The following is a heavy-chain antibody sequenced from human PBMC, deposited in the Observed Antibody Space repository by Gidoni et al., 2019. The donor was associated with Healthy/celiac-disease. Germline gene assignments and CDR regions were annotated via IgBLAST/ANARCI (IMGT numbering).Heavy chain of an antibody. Sequence: QVQLVQSGAEVKQPGSSVKVSCKASGGPFSTYAISCVRQAPGQGLEWMGGIIPIFGTANYAQKFQGRVTITADESTRTAYMELSRLRSEDTAVYYCASFDVDRIAAAGTHSNCGGDCYLGPFDYWGQGTLVTVSS. CDR1: GGPFSTYA. V-gene: IGHV1-69*01. CDR2: IIPIFGTA. D-gene: IGHD2-21*02. CDR3: ASFDVDRIAAAGTHSNCGGDCYLGPFDY. J-gene: IGHJ4*02.